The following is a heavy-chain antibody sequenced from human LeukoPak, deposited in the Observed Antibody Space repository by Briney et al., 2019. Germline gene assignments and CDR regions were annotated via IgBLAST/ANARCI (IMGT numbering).Heavy chain of an antibody. D-gene: IGHD2-21*02. J-gene: IGHJ4*02. Sequence: GGSLRLSCAASGFTFGNYAMNWVRQAPGKGLEWVSSISSSSSYIYYADSAKGRFTISRGNAKNSLYLQMNSLRAEDTAVYYCARGLGCGGDCYHDYWGQGTLVTVSS. CDR3: ARGLGCGGDCYHDY. CDR2: ISSSSSYI. V-gene: IGHV3-21*06. CDR1: GFTFGNYA.